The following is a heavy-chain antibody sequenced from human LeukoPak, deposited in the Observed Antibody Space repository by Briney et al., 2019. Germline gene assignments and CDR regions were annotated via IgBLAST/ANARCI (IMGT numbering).Heavy chain of an antibody. J-gene: IGHJ4*01. CDR2: IRYDGNNK. Sequence: PGGSLRLSCAASGFTFSRYGMHWVRQAPGKGLEWVAFIRYDGNNKYYADSVNGRFTISRDKSKNTLNLQMNSLRAEDTAVYYCAKSYYYDSSYTDYFDYWGQGTMVTVSS. CDR3: AKSYYYDSSYTDYFDY. D-gene: IGHD3-22*01. CDR1: GFTFSRYG. V-gene: IGHV3-30*02.